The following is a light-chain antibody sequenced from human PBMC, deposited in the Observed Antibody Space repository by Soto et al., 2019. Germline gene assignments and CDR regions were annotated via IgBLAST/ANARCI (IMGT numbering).Light chain of an antibody. J-gene: IGKJ1*01. Sequence: EIVMTQSPATVSVSPGERATLSCRASQSVSSNLAWYQQKPGQAPRLLIYDASTRATGMSARFSGSGSGTEFTLTISSLQSEDFALYYCQQYKKWPRTFGQGTKVEFK. V-gene: IGKV3-15*01. CDR3: QQYKKWPRT. CDR1: QSVSSN. CDR2: DAS.